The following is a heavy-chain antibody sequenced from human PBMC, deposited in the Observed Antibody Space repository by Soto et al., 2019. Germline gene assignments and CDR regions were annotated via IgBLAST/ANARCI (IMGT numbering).Heavy chain of an antibody. CDR3: ARANYDILTGSPPVGYYYYGMDV. Sequence: ASVKVSCKASGGTFSSYAISWLRQAPGQGLEWMGGIIPIFGTANYAQKFQGRVTITADESTSTAYMELSSLRSEDTAVYYCARANYDILTGSPPVGYYYYGMDVWGQGTTVTVSS. CDR1: GGTFSSYA. J-gene: IGHJ6*02. CDR2: IIPIFGTA. V-gene: IGHV1-69*13. D-gene: IGHD3-9*01.